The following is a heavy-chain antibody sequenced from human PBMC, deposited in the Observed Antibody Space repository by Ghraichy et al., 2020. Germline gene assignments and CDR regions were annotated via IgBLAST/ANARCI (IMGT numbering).Heavy chain of an antibody. V-gene: IGHV5-10-1*01. CDR1: GYSFTNYW. Sequence: GESLNISCKGSGYSFTNYWISWVRQMPGKGLEWMGRIDPSDSYTNYSPSFQGLVTISVDKSISTAYLQWTGLKASDTAMYYCARHWGKTDRRSDYWGQGTLVTVSS. CDR2: IDPSDSYT. CDR3: ARHWGKTDRRSDY. D-gene: IGHD3-16*01. J-gene: IGHJ4*02.